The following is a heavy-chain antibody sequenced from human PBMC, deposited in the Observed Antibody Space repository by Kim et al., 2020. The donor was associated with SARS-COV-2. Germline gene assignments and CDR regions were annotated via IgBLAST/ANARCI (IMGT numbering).Heavy chain of an antibody. V-gene: IGHV4-34*01. J-gene: IGHJ5*02. CDR2: INHSGST. D-gene: IGHD4-4*01. CDR1: GGSFSGYY. Sequence: SETLSLTCAVYGGSFSGYYWSWIRQPPGKGLEWIGEINHSGSTNYNPSLKSRVTISVDTSKNQFSLKLSSVTAADTAVYYCARLTRYTTTPTRRGFDPWGQGTLVTVSS. CDR3: ARLTRYTTTPTRRGFDP.